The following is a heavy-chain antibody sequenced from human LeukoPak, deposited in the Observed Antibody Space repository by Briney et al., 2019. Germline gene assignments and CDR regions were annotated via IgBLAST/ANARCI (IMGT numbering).Heavy chain of an antibody. CDR2: INPNSGGT. Sequence: ASVKVSCKASGYTFTGYYMHWVRQAPGQGLEWMGWINPNSGGTNYAQKFQGRVTMTRDTSISTAYMELSRLRSGDTAVYYCARNVYCSSTSCYYYYYMDVWGKGTTVTVSS. J-gene: IGHJ6*03. CDR3: ARNVYCSSTSCYYYYYMDV. V-gene: IGHV1-2*02. CDR1: GYTFTGYY. D-gene: IGHD2-2*01.